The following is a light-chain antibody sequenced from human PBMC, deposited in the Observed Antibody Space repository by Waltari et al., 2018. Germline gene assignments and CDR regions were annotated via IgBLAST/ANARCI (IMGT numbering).Light chain of an antibody. V-gene: IGKV3-15*01. CDR3: QQYSNWPT. CDR1: QSINTN. Sequence: EIVMTQFPATLSVSPGERATLSCRVSQSINTNLAWYRHKPGQPPRLLMYGASKRATGIPARFSGSGSGTEFTLTISSVESEDFAVYYCQQYSNWPTFGQGTKVDVK. CDR2: GAS. J-gene: IGKJ1*01.